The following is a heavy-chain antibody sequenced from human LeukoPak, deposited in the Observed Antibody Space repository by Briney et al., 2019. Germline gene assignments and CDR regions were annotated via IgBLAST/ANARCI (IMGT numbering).Heavy chain of an antibody. Sequence: PSETLSLTCTVSGGYIGSYYWSWIRQPAGKGLEWIGRIYTSENTDYNPSLKSRVTMSVDMSTSQFSLRLTSVTAADTAGYYWAREGDYGDYSKSFYYMDVWGKGTTVTVSS. D-gene: IGHD4-17*01. J-gene: IGHJ6*03. CDR1: GGYIGSYY. CDR3: AREGDYGDYSKSFYYMDV. CDR2: IYTSENT. V-gene: IGHV4-4*07.